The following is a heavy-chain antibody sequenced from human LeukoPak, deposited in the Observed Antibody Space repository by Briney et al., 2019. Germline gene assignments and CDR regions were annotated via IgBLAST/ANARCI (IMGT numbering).Heavy chain of an antibody. CDR2: INGHNGAA. CDR3: ARDFTTIIAVNTPAFDL. D-gene: IGHD3-22*01. V-gene: IGHV1-18*01. J-gene: IGHJ3*01. CDR1: GYPFTSYD. Sequence: ASVKVSFKTSGYPFTSYDISWVRPAPGQGLEGMGWINGHNGAADYSHKLQGRVTMTTGTSTNPAYMELRSLRPDDTAMYYCARDFTTIIAVNTPAFDLWGQGTMVTVSS.